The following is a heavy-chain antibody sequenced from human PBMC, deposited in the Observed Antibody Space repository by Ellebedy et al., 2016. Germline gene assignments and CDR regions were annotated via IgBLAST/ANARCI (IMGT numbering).Heavy chain of an antibody. CDR2: IYTSGST. J-gene: IGHJ2*01. Sequence: SETLSLSXTVSGGSISSYYWSWIRQPAGKGLEWIGRIYTSGSTNYNPSLKSRVTMSVDTSKNQFSLKLSSVTAADTAVYYCARERHDEMATIADWYFDLWGRGTLVTVSS. CDR1: GGSISSYY. V-gene: IGHV4-4*07. D-gene: IGHD5-24*01. CDR3: ARERHDEMATIADWYFDL.